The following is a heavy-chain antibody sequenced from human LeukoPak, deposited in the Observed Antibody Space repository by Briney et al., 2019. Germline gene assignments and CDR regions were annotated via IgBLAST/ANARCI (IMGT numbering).Heavy chain of an antibody. V-gene: IGHV1-18*01. J-gene: IGHJ4*02. CDR2: ISAYNGNT. CDR1: GYTFTSYG. D-gene: IGHD6-13*01. Sequence: VASVKVSCRASGYTFTSYGISWVRQAPGRGLEWMGWISAYNGNTNYAQKLQGRVTMTTDTSTSTAYMELRSLRSDDTAVYYCARVGSSSWHGRRFDYWGQGTLVTVSS. CDR3: ARVGSSSWHGRRFDY.